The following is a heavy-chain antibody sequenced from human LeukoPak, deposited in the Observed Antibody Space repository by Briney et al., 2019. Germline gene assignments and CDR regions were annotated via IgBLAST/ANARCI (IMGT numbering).Heavy chain of an antibody. CDR2: INGDGSST. V-gene: IGHV3-74*01. D-gene: IGHD2-15*01. CDR3: ARDKGYCPDY. J-gene: IGHJ4*02. Sequence: PGGSLRHSCAASGFTFRSYWMHWVRQAPGKGLVWVSRINGDGSSTSYADSVKGRFTISRDNAKNTLYLQINSLTAEDTAVYYCARDKGYCPDYWGQGTLVTVSS. CDR1: GFTFRSYW.